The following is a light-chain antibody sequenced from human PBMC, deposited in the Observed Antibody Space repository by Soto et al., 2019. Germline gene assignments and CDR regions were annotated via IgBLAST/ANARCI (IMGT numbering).Light chain of an antibody. CDR3: QSYDSSLRDV. CDR2: GNS. Sequence: QSVLTQPPSGSGAPGQRVTISCTGSSSNIGAGYDVHWYQQLPGTAPKLLIYGNSNRPSGVPDRFSGSKSGTSASLAITGLQAEDEADYYCQSYDSSLRDVFGTGTKVTVL. V-gene: IGLV1-40*01. J-gene: IGLJ1*01. CDR1: SSNIGAGYD.